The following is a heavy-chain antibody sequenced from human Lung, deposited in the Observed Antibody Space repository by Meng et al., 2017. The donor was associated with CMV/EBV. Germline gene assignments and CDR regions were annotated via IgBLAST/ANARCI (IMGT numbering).Heavy chain of an antibody. CDR1: GYTFTSYG. CDR3: AISPGGPYDFWSGYFNYGMDV. V-gene: IGHV1-18*01. CDR2: ISAYNGNT. Sequence: ASVXVSXKASGYTFTSYGISWVRQAPGQGLEWMGWISAYNGNTNYAQKLQGRVTMTTDTSTSTAYTELRSLRSDETAVYYCAISPGGPYDFWSGYFNYGMDVWXQKTTVTVSS. D-gene: IGHD3-3*01. J-gene: IGHJ6*01.